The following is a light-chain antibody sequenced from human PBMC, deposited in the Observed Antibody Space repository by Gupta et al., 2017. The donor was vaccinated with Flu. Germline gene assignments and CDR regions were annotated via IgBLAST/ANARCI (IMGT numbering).Light chain of an antibody. CDR2: LGS. CDR3: MQALQSWT. Sequence: DIVMTQSPVSLPVTPGEPASISCRSTQSLLHSDGYNYLHWYLQKPGQSPQLLIYLGSNRASGVPDRFSGSGSGTDFTLNSSRVEAEDVGVYYCMQALQSWTFGQGTKVEIK. J-gene: IGKJ1*01. CDR1: QSLLHSDGYNY. V-gene: IGKV2-28*01.